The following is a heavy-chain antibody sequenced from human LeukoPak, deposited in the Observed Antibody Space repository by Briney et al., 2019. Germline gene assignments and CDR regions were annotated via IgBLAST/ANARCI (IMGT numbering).Heavy chain of an antibody. CDR2: IYGGGTT. V-gene: IGHV3-66*01. CDR3: ARGIVAAIQDY. J-gene: IGHJ4*02. CDR1: GFTFSSYA. D-gene: IGHD5-12*01. Sequence: GGSLRLSCAASGFTFSSYAMSWVRQAPGKGLAWVSVIYGGGTTYYADSVKGRFTISRDNSKNTLYLQINSLRADDTAVYYCARGIVAAIQDYWGQGTLVTVSS.